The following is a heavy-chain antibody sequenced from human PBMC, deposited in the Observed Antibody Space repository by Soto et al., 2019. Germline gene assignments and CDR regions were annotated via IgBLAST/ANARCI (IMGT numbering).Heavy chain of an antibody. D-gene: IGHD3-22*01. V-gene: IGHV3-21*01. J-gene: IGHJ4*02. CDR1: GFTFSSYS. CDR2: ISSSGSYI. CDR3: ARDTFSYDSHAYYGY. Sequence: PGGSLRLSCAASGFTFSSYSMNWVRQAPGKGLEWVSSISSSGSYIYYADSVKGRFTISRDNAKNSLYLQMNSLRAEDTAVYYCARDTFSYDSHAYYGYWGKGTVVTVSS.